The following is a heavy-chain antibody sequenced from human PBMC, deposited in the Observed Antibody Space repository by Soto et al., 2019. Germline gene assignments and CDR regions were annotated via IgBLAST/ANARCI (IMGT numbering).Heavy chain of an antibody. V-gene: IGHV4-39*01. CDR1: GGSISSSSYY. CDR2: IYYSGST. Sequence: SETLSLTCTVSGGSISSSSYYWGWIRQPPGKGLEWIGSIYYSGSTYYNPSLKSRVTISVDTSKNQFSLKLSSVTAADTAVYYCARHHYIGNTIFGVVPNWSDPWGQGTLVTVSS. D-gene: IGHD3-3*01. CDR3: ARHHYIGNTIFGVVPNWSDP. J-gene: IGHJ5*02.